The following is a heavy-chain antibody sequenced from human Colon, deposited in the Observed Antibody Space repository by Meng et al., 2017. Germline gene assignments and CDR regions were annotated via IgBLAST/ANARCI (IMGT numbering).Heavy chain of an antibody. CDR2: IRGKANSYAT. V-gene: IGHV3-73*01. J-gene: IGHJ6*02. Sequence: GESLKISCAVSGFTFGGSAIHWVRQASGKGLEWVGRIRGKANSYATAYAASVKGRFTISRDDSNNTAYLQMNSLKTEDTAVYYCTRVHDLLTGYYRDYYYGMDVWGQGTTVTVSS. CDR1: GFTFGGSA. CDR3: TRVHDLLTGYYRDYYYGMDV. D-gene: IGHD3-9*01.